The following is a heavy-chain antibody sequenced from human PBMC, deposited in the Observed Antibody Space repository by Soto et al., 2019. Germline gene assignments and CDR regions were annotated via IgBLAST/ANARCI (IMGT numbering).Heavy chain of an antibody. V-gene: IGHV1-2*02. CDR2: IDPNSGDT. CDR1: GYTFTGHF. CDR3: ARDLARGGGSAGFDY. Sequence: ASVKGSCKASGYTFTGHFRHWMRQPPGRRLEWMGWIDPNSGDTDYAQSFQGRFTVTRDTSISTVYMALTRLRSDDTAVYYCARDLARGGGSAGFDYWGQGTLVTVSS. D-gene: IGHD1-26*01. J-gene: IGHJ4*02.